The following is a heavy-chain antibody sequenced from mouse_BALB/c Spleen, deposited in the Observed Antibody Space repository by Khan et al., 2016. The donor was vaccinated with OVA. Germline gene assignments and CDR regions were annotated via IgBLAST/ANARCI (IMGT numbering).Heavy chain of an antibody. J-gene: IGHJ3*01. D-gene: IGHD3-3*01. V-gene: IGHV3-2*02. Sequence: EVQLQESGPGLVKPSQSLSLTCTVTGYSITSDYAWNWIRQFPGNKLEWMGYISYSGSTSYTPSLKSRISITLDTSKNQLFLQLNSVTTEDTATDYSTGGRAYWGQGTLVTVSA. CDR3: TGGRAY. CDR1: GYSITSDYA. CDR2: ISYSGST.